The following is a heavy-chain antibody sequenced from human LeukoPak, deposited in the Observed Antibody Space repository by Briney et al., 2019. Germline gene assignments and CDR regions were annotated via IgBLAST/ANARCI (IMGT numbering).Heavy chain of an antibody. V-gene: IGHV3-7*01. D-gene: IGHD4-23*01. CDR2: IKQGGSEK. Sequence: PGGSLRLSCAASGFTFSSYWMSWVRQVPGKGLEWVANIKQGGSEKYSVDSVKGRFTIPRDNAKNSLYLQMNSLRAEDTAVYYCARDPQGGNDAFDIWGQGTMVTVSS. CDR3: ARDPQGGNDAFDI. J-gene: IGHJ3*02. CDR1: GFTFSSYW.